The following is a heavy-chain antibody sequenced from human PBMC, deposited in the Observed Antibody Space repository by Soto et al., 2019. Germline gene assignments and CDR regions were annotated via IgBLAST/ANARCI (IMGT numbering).Heavy chain of an antibody. CDR2: INPTGGIT. J-gene: IGHJ4*02. CDR1: GYTFTSYY. Sequence: QVQLVQSGAEVKKPGASVKVSCKASGYTFTSYYIHWVRQAPGQGLEWMGTINPTGGITTYAQKFQGRVTMTRDTSTSTVYMELSSLRSEDTAVYHCARAQAWGIHDYWGQGTLVTVSS. V-gene: IGHV1-46*03. CDR3: ARAQAWGIHDY. D-gene: IGHD7-27*01.